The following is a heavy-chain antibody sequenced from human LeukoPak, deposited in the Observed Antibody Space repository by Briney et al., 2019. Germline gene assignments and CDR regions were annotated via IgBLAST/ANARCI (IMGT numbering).Heavy chain of an antibody. CDR2: INHSGST. CDR3: ARGYYDFWVDY. Sequence: SETLSPTCAVYGGSFSGYYWSWIRQPPGKGLEWIGEINHSGSTNYNPSLKSRVTISVDTSKNQFSLKLSSVTAADTAVYYCARGYYDFWVDYWGQGTLVTVSS. V-gene: IGHV4-34*01. J-gene: IGHJ4*02. D-gene: IGHD3-3*01. CDR1: GGSFSGYY.